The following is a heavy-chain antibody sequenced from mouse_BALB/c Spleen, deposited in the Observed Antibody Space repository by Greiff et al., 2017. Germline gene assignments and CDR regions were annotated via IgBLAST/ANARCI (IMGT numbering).Heavy chain of an antibody. CDR1: GFTFSSFG. J-gene: IGHJ3*01. CDR2: ISDGGSYT. CDR3: AREYGNYSWFAY. D-gene: IGHD2-10*02. V-gene: IGHV5-4*02. Sequence: EVKLMESGGGLVQPGGSRKLSCAASGFTFSSFGMHWVRQTPEKRLEWVATISDGGSYTYYPDSVKGRFTISRDNAKNNLYLQMSSLKSEDTAMYYCAREYGNYSWFAYWGQGTLVTVSA.